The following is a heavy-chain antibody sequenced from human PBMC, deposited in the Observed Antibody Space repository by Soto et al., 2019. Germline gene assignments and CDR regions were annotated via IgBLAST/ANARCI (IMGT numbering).Heavy chain of an antibody. J-gene: IGHJ5*02. D-gene: IGHD6-6*01. CDR3: ARDVLSSSQNWFDP. Sequence: SETLSLTCAVYGGSFSGYYWSWIRQPPGKGLEWIGEINHSGSTNYNPSLKSRVTMSVDTSKNQFSLKLSSVTAADTAVYYCARDVLSSSQNWFDPWGQGTLVTVSS. V-gene: IGHV4-34*01. CDR2: INHSGST. CDR1: GGSFSGYY.